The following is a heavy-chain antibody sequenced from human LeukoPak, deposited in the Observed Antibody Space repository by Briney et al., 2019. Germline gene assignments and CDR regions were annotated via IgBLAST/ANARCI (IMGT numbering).Heavy chain of an antibody. CDR1: GYSFTSYC. CDR2: IYPGDSGP. D-gene: IGHD1-26*01. J-gene: IGHJ3*01. CDR3: GMSGDRVPLQDDVFDV. Sequence: ESLKISCKVSGYSFTSYCIGWVRQMLGKGLEWMGIIYPGDSGPTYSPSFQGQVTISVDKSINTAYLQWSSLQASDTAMYYCGMSGDRVPLQDDVFDVWGQGTMVTVST. V-gene: IGHV5-51*01.